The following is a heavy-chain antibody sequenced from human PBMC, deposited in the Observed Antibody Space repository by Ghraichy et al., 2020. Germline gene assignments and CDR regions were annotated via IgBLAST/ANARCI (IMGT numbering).Heavy chain of an antibody. Sequence: GGSLRLSCAASGFTFSNYWMSWVRQAPGKGLEWVANIKQDGSEKYYVDSVKGRFTISRDNAKNSLYLQMNSLRAEDTAVYYCARYYYDSSGYLPRLYYFDYWGQGTLVTVSS. CDR2: IKQDGSEK. V-gene: IGHV3-7*01. CDR1: GFTFSNYW. D-gene: IGHD3-22*01. CDR3: ARYYYDSSGYLPRLYYFDY. J-gene: IGHJ4*02.